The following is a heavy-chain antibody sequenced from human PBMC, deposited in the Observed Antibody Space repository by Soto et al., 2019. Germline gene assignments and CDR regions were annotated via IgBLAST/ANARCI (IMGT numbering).Heavy chain of an antibody. D-gene: IGHD6-13*01. CDR1: GYSFTSYW. CDR2: IYPGDSDT. Sequence: GESLKISCKGSGYSFTSYWIGWVRQMPGKGLEWMGIIYPGDSDTRYSPSFQGQVTISADKSISTAYLQWSSLKASDTAVYYCARPGGEQLTRLPNDAFDIWGQGTLVTVSS. V-gene: IGHV5-51*01. J-gene: IGHJ3*02. CDR3: ARPGGEQLTRLPNDAFDI.